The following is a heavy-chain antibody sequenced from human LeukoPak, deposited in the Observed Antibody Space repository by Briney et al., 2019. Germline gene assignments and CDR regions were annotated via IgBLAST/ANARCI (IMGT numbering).Heavy chain of an antibody. CDR3: ASRLWFGEKPFDY. J-gene: IGHJ4*02. Sequence: GGSLRLSCAASGFTFSSYWMSWVRQAPGKGLEWVANIKQDGSEKYYVDSVKGRFTISRDNAKNSLYLQMNSLRAEDTAVYYCASRLWFGEKPFDYWGQGTLVTVSS. CDR1: GFTFSSYW. V-gene: IGHV3-7*01. D-gene: IGHD3-10*01. CDR2: IKQDGSEK.